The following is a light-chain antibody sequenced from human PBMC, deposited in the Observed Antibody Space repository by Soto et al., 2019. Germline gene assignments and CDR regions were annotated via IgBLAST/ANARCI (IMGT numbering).Light chain of an antibody. V-gene: IGLV1-44*01. J-gene: IGLJ1*01. CDR1: RSNIGSNP. Sequence: QSVLTQPPSASGTPGQRVTISCSGGRSNIGSNPVNWYQQFPGRAPKLLIDSNNQRPSGVPDRFSGSRSGSSASLAISGLQSEDEADYYCAAWDDSLYGRVFGTGTKLT. CDR2: SNN. CDR3: AAWDDSLYGRV.